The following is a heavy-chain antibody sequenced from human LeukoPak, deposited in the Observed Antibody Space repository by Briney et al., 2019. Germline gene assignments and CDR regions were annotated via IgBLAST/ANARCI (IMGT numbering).Heavy chain of an antibody. Sequence: PGGSLRLSCAASGFTFSSYSMNWVRQAPAKGLEWVSAISGSGGNTYYADSVKGRFTISRDHSKTTLFLQMNSLRAEDTAVYYCAKDLHDYGNYVGWFDSWGQGTLVTVSS. V-gene: IGHV3-23*01. CDR2: ISGSGGNT. CDR1: GFTFSSYS. CDR3: AKDLHDYGNYVGWFDS. D-gene: IGHD4-11*01. J-gene: IGHJ5*01.